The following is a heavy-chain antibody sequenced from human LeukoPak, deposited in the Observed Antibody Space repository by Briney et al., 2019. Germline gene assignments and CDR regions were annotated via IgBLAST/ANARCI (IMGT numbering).Heavy chain of an antibody. CDR3: ARGASSLEYYDFWSGYLANFDY. V-gene: IGHV4-59*08. J-gene: IGHJ4*02. Sequence: SETLSLTCTVSGGSISSYYWSWIRQPPGKGPEWIGYIYYSGSTNYNPSLKSRVTISVDTSKNQFSLKLSSVTAADTAVYYCARGASSLEYYDFWSGYLANFDYWGQGTLVTVSS. CDR2: IYYSGST. D-gene: IGHD3-3*01. CDR1: GGSISSYY.